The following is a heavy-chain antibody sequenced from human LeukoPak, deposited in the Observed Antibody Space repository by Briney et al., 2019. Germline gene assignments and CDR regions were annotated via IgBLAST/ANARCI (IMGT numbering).Heavy chain of an antibody. CDR1: GGSISSGDYY. J-gene: IGHJ4*02. Sequence: SETLSLTCTVSGGSISSGDYYWSWIRQPPGKGLEWIGYIYYSGSTYYNPSLKSRVTISVDTSKNQFSLKLSSVTAADTAVYYCARASVEMATMEDDYWGQGTLVTVSS. CDR3: ARASVEMATMEDDY. CDR2: IYYSGST. D-gene: IGHD5-24*01. V-gene: IGHV4-30-4*01.